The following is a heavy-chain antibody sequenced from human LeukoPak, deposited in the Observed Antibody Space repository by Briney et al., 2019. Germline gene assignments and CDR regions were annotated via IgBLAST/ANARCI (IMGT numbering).Heavy chain of an antibody. Sequence: SQTLSLTCTVSGGSLSSGSYYWSWIRQPAGKGLEWVGRIYTSGSTNYNPSLKSRVTISVDTSKNQSSLKLSSVTAADTAVYYCASYTGNDAFDIWGQGTMVTVSS. CDR2: IYTSGST. D-gene: IGHD2-2*02. V-gene: IGHV4-61*02. CDR1: GGSLSSGSYY. J-gene: IGHJ3*02. CDR3: ASYTGNDAFDI.